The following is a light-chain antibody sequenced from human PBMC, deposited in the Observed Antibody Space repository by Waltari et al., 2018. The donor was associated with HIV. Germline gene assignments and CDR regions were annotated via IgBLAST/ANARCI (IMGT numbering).Light chain of an antibody. V-gene: IGLV8-61*01. Sequence: QTVVTQEPSFSVSPGGPVTLTCGFSSGSVPTSYYPSWYQQTPGQAPRTLIYSTNTRSSGVPDRFSGSILGNKAALTITGAQADDESDYYCVLYMGSGISVFGGGTKLTVL. CDR3: VLYMGSGISV. CDR2: STN. J-gene: IGLJ3*02. CDR1: SGSVPTSYY.